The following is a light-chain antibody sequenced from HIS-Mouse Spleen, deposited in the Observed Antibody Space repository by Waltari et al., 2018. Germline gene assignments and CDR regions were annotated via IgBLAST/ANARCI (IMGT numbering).Light chain of an antibody. CDR2: SNN. Sequence: QSVLTQPPSASGTPGQRVTISCSGSSPHLGRNTVTWYQQLPGTAPKLLIYSNNQRPSGVPDRFSGSKSGTSASLAISGLQSEDEADYYCAAWDDSLNGVVFGGGTKLTVL. CDR3: AAWDDSLNGVV. V-gene: IGLV1-44*01. CDR1: SPHLGRNT. J-gene: IGLJ2*01.